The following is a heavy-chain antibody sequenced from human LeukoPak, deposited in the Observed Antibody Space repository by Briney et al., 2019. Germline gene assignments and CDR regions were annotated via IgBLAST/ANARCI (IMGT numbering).Heavy chain of an antibody. CDR1: GASISSGSYY. CDR2: IYTSGYT. J-gene: IGHJ4*02. V-gene: IGHV4-61*02. CDR3: ASIWLDY. Sequence: SETPSLTCTVSGASISSGSYYWSWIRQPAGKGLEWIGRIYTSGYTNYNPSLKSRATISVDTSKNQFSLKLSSVTAADTAVYYCASIWLDYWGQGTLVTVSS.